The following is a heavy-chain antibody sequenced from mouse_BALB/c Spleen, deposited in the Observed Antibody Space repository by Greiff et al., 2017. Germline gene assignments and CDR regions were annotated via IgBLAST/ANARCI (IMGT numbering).Heavy chain of an antibody. Sequence: QVHVKQSGPELVKPGASVKMSCKASGYTFTDYVISWVKQRTGQGLEWIGEIYPGSGSTYYNEKFKGKATLTADKSSNTAYMQLSSLTSEDSAVYFGASFYYGNYDYAMDYWGQGTSVTVSS. V-gene: IGHV1-77*01. CDR2: IYPGSGST. D-gene: IGHD2-1*01. CDR3: ASFYYGNYDYAMDY. CDR1: GYTFTDYV. J-gene: IGHJ4*01.